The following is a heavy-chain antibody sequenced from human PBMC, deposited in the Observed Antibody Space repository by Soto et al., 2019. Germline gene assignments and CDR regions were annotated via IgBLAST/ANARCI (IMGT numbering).Heavy chain of an antibody. V-gene: IGHV4-31*03. J-gene: IGHJ3*02. CDR1: GGSISSGGYY. D-gene: IGHD6-25*01. CDR2: IYYSGST. Sequence: PSETLSLTCTVSGGSISSGGYYWSWIRQHPGKGLERIGYIYYSGSTYYNPSLKSRVTISVDTSKNQFSLKLSSVTAADTAVYYCARAAAPYHDAFDIWGQGTMVTVSS. CDR3: ARAAAPYHDAFDI.